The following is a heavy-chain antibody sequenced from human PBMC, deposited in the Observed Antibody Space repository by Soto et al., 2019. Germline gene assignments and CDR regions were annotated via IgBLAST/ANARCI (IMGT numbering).Heavy chain of an antibody. D-gene: IGHD6-13*01. J-gene: IGHJ4*02. CDR1: GASLNSTIYS. V-gene: IGHV4-39*01. Sequence: QVQLQESGPGLVKPSETLSLTCTVSGASLNSTIYSWGWIRQPPGRGLEWIGTVSYTGTTYYNPSLKSRVTISVDTSKKQFSLKVNSVTAADTAVYYCARRTWYEFDYWGQGTLVTVSS. CDR3: ARRTWYEFDY. CDR2: VSYTGTT.